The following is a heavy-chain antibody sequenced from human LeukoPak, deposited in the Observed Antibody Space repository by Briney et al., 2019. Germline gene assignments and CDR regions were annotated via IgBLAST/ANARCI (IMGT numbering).Heavy chain of an antibody. V-gene: IGHV3-30*04. CDR3: AREQGGSGSYYY. D-gene: IGHD3-10*01. CDR2: IAYDGRNK. CDR1: GFTFSSYA. Sequence: GGSLRLSCAASGFTFSSYAMHWVRQAPGKGLEWVAVIAYDGRNKYYADSVKGRFTISRDNSKNTLYLQMNSLRAEDTAVYYCAREQGGSGSYYYWGQGTLVTVSS. J-gene: IGHJ4*02.